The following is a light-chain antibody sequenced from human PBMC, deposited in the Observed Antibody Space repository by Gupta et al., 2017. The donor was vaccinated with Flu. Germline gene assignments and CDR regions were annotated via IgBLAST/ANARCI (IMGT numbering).Light chain of an antibody. CDR1: QSINTY. CDR2: DAS. J-gene: IGKJ5*01. CDR3: QQRSKWPPSVT. Sequence: IVLTQSPATLHLSPGQRATLSCRASQSINTYLAWYQQKPGQAPRLLIYDASSRATGIPARFSGGGSGTDFTLTISRLEPEDFAIYYCQQRSKWPPSVTFGQGTRLEIK. V-gene: IGKV3-11*01.